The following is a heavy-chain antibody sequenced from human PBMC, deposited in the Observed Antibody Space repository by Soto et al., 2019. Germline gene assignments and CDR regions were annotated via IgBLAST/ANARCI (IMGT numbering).Heavy chain of an antibody. CDR3: AXGTGIAAAGTSGWYFDY. D-gene: IGHD6-13*01. J-gene: IGHJ4*02. V-gene: IGHV1-3*01. Sequence: ASVKVSCKASGYTFTSYAMHWVRQAPGQRLEWMGWINAGNGNTKYSQKFQGRVTITRDTSASTAYMELSSLRSEDTAVYYCAXGTGIAAAGTSGWYFDYWGQGTLVTVSS. CDR2: INAGNGNT. CDR1: GYTFTSYA.